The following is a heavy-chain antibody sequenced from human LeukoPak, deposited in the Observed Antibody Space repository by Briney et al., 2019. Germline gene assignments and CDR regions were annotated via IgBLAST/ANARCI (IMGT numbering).Heavy chain of an antibody. Sequence: ASVKVSCKASGYTFTGYYMHWVRQAPGQGLEWMGWINPNSGCTNYAQKFQGMVTMTRDTSISTAYMELSRLRSDDTAVYYCASIDYGDYGGFDYWGQGTLVTVSS. V-gene: IGHV1-2*02. CDR2: INPNSGCT. D-gene: IGHD4-17*01. J-gene: IGHJ4*02. CDR1: GYTFTGYY. CDR3: ASIDYGDYGGFDY.